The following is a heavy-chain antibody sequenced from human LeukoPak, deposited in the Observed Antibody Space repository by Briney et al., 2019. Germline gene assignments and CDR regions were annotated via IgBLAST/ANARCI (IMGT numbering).Heavy chain of an antibody. J-gene: IGHJ4*02. D-gene: IGHD6-19*01. CDR1: GYTFTSYG. Sequence: GASVKLSCKASGYTFTSYGISWVRPAPGQGLEWMGWISAYNGNTNYAQKLEGRVTMTTDTSTSTAYMELRSLRSDDTAVYYCARASGYSSGHDYFDYWGQGTLVTVSS. CDR2: ISAYNGNT. V-gene: IGHV1-18*01. CDR3: ARASGYSSGHDYFDY.